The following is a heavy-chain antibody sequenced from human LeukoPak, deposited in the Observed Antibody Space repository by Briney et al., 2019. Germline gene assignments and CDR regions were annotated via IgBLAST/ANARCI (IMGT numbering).Heavy chain of an antibody. J-gene: IGHJ4*02. CDR1: GGTFSSYA. D-gene: IGHD1-26*01. CDR2: IIPIFGTA. CDR3: ARGGGSYSFDY. V-gene: IGHV1-69*05. Sequence: GASVKVSCNASGGTFSSYAISWVRQAPGQGLEWMGGIIPIFGTANYAQKFQGRVTITTDESTSTAYMELSSLRSEDTAVYYCARGGGSYSFDYWGQGTLVTVSS.